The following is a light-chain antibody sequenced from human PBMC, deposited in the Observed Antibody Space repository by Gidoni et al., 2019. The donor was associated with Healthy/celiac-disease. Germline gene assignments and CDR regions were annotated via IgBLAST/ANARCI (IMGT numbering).Light chain of an antibody. J-gene: IGKJ2*01. CDR1: QDISNY. Sequence: IQITQCPSSLSASVGDRVTITCQASQDISNYLNWYQQKPGKAPKLLIYDASNLETGVPSRFSGSGSGTDFTFTISSLQPEDIATYYCQQYDNLPPYTFGQGTKLEIK. CDR2: DAS. V-gene: IGKV1-33*01. CDR3: QQYDNLPPYT.